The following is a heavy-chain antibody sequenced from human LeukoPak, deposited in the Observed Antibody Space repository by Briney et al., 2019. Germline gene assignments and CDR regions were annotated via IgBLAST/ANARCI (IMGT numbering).Heavy chain of an antibody. CDR2: IHYSGNT. D-gene: IGHD5-18*01. CDR1: GGSISSSSYY. V-gene: IGHV4-39*01. J-gene: IGHJ2*01. CDR3: ARPLFTSGYSYESRVRYFDL. Sequence: SETLSLTCTVSGGSISSSSYYWGWIRQPPGKGLEWFGSIHYSGNTYYNPSLKSRVTISVDTSKNQFSLKLNSMTAADTAVYYCARPLFTSGYSYESRVRYFDLWGRGTQVTVSS.